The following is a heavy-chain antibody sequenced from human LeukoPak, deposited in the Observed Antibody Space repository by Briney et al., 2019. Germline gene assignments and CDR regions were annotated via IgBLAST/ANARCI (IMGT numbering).Heavy chain of an antibody. CDR2: IYSDGST. J-gene: IGHJ4*02. CDR3: ARDLDSYGSY. V-gene: IGHV3-53*01. Sequence: GGSLRLSCVASGFIVSSSYMSWVRQAPGKGLEWVSVIYSDGSTKYADSVKGRFTISRDNSKNMLYFQMNSLRAEDTAVYYCARDLDSYGSYWGQGTLVTVFS. CDR1: GFIVSSSY. D-gene: IGHD5-18*01.